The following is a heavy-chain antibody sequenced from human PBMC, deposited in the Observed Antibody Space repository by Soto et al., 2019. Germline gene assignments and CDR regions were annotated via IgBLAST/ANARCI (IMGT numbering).Heavy chain of an antibody. V-gene: IGHV1-2*02. CDR2: VNPISGDT. D-gene: IGHD3-10*01. CDR1: GYTFTGYY. J-gene: IGHJ5*02. Sequence: QIQLEQSGAEVKKPGASVKVSCRASGYTFTGYYLHWVRQAPGQGLEWMGWVNPISGDTNYAQKFQDRVIMTRDRSITTVHMELSRLRSDDTAVYYCAREEGFRITMDRGRWFDPWGQGTLVTVSS. CDR3: AREEGFRITMDRGRWFDP.